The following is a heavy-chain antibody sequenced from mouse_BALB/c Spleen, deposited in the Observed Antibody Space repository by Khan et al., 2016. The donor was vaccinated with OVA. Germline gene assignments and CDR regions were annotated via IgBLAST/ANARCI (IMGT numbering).Heavy chain of an antibody. D-gene: IGHD4-1*01. CDR3: ASHLTGSFAY. Sequence: EVQVVESGGDLVKPGGSLKLSCAASGFTFSSYSMSWVRQTPDKRLEWVATISSGGDYTYYPDNVKGRFTISRDNAKNTLYLQMSSLKSEDTAMXYCASHLTGSFAYWGQGTLVTVSA. CDR2: ISSGGDYT. J-gene: IGHJ3*01. V-gene: IGHV5-6*01. CDR1: GFTFSSYS.